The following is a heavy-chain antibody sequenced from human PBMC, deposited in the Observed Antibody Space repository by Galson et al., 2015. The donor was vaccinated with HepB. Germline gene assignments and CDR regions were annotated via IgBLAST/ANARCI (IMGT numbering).Heavy chain of an antibody. CDR3: AKDVASSSVGNWFDP. V-gene: IGHV3-23*01. J-gene: IGHJ5*02. Sequence: SLRLSCAASGFTFSSYAMSWVRQAPGKGLEWVSAISGSGGSTYYADSVKGRFTISRDNSKNTLYLQMNSLRAEDTAVYYCAKDVASSSVGNWFDPWGQGTLVTVSS. D-gene: IGHD6-6*01. CDR2: ISGSGGST. CDR1: GFTFSSYA.